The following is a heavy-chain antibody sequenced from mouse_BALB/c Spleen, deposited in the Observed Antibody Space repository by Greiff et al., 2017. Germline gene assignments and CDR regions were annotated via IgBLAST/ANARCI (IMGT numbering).Heavy chain of an antibody. D-gene: IGHD4-1*01. CDR1: GFNIKDTY. Sequence: EVKLMESGAELVKPGASVKLSCTASGFNIKDTYMHWVKQRPEQGLEWIGRIDPANGNTKYDPKFQGKATITADTSSNTAYLQLSSLTSEDTAVYYCANWDRRAWFAYWGQGTLVTVSA. J-gene: IGHJ3*01. CDR2: IDPANGNT. CDR3: ANWDRRAWFAY. V-gene: IGHV14-3*02.